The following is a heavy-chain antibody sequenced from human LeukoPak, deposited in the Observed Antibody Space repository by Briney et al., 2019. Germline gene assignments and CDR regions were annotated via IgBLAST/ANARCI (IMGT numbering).Heavy chain of an antibody. CDR3: ARGPPNWGYGY. CDR2: MSPNSGDT. J-gene: IGHJ4*02. D-gene: IGHD7-27*01. Sequence: ASVKVSCKASGYTFTSYDFNWVRQATGQRPEWMGWMSPNSGDTGYAQKFQDRVTMTRNTSISTAYMELSSLRSDDTAVYYCARGPPNWGYGYWGPGTLVTVSS. V-gene: IGHV1-8*01. CDR1: GYTFTSYD.